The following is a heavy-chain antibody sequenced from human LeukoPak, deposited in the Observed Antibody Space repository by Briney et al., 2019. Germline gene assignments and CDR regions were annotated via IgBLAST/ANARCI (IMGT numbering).Heavy chain of an antibody. D-gene: IGHD3-22*01. Sequence: PSETLPLTCTVSGNSIGSGDNYWSWIRQPAGKGLEWIGRIYTSGSTNYNPSLKSRVTISGDTSKNQFSLRLSSVTAADTAVYYCARASYSYDINGWVPFDYWGQGTLVTVSS. J-gene: IGHJ4*02. CDR3: ARASYSYDINGWVPFDY. CDR2: IYTSGST. V-gene: IGHV4-61*02. CDR1: GNSIGSGDNY.